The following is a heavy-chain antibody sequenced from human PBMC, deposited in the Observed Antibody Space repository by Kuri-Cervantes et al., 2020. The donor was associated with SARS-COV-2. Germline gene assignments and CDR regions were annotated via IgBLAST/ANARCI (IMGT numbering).Heavy chain of an antibody. CDR3: ARDTFPPAPYCGGDCYSLDY. D-gene: IGHD2-21*01. J-gene: IGHJ4*02. V-gene: IGHV1-69*06. Sequence: SSVNVSCKDCRGTLHRYAIRWVRQAPGQGLEWMGGIIPIFGTANYAQKFQGRVTITADKSTSTAYMELSSLRSEDTAVYYCARDTFPPAPYCGGDCYSLDYWGQGTLVTVPS. CDR1: RGTLHRYA. CDR2: IIPIFGTA.